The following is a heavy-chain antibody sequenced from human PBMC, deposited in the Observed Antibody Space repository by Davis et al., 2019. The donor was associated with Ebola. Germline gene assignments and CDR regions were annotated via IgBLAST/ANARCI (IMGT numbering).Heavy chain of an antibody. CDR1: GFTFSSYG. CDR2: IWYDGSNK. Sequence: GESLKISCAASGFTFSSYGMHWVRQAPGKGLEWVAVIWYDGSNKYYADSVKGRFTISRDNSKNTLYLQMNSLRAEDTAVYYCAKTFYPYNSGWYGADNYDGRDGWGQGTTVTGSS. CDR3: AKTFYPYNSGWYGADNYDGRDG. V-gene: IGHV3-33*06. J-gene: IGHJ6*02. D-gene: IGHD6-19*01.